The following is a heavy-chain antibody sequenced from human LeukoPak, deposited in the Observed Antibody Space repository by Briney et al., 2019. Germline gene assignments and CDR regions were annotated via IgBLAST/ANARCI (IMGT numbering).Heavy chain of an antibody. CDR1: GFAFTTNG. D-gene: IGHD1-26*01. V-gene: IGHV3-33*01. CDR3: ARFYANEWELPH. J-gene: IGHJ4*02. CDR2: IWSDGNIK. Sequence: GGSLRLSGAASGFAFTTNGMHWVRQAPGNGLEWVAFIWSDGNIKYYADSVKGRFIISRDNSKNTLFLQMNSLTREDTAVYYCARFYANEWELPHWGQGTLVTVSS.